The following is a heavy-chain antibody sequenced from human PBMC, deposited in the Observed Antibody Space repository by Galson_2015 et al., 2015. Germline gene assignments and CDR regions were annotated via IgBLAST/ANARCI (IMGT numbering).Heavy chain of an antibody. D-gene: IGHD6-19*01. V-gene: IGHV3-48*01. Sequence: SLRLSCAASGFTFSSNSMNWVRQAPGKGLEWVSYISSGSSTISYADSVKGRFTISRDNAKDSLYLHMNSLRAEDTAVYYYARRQYCFDSWGQGTLVSVSS. J-gene: IGHJ5*01. CDR1: GFTFSSNS. CDR2: ISSGSSTI. CDR3: ARRQYCFDS.